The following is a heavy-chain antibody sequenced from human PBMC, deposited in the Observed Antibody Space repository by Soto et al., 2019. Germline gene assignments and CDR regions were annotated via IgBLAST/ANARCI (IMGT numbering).Heavy chain of an antibody. Sequence: SETLSLTCAVYGGSFSGYYWSWIRQPPGKGLEWIGEINHSGSTNYNPSLKSRVTISVDTSKNQFSLKLSSVTAADTAVYYCARVGRHYYDSRDDNFDYWGQGTLVTVSS. J-gene: IGHJ4*02. V-gene: IGHV4-34*01. CDR3: ARVGRHYYDSRDDNFDY. D-gene: IGHD3-22*01. CDR1: GGSFSGYY. CDR2: INHSGST.